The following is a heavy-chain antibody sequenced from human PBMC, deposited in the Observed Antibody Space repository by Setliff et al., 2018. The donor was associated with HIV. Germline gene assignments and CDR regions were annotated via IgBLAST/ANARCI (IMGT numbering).Heavy chain of an antibody. CDR2: FYPGDFDT. V-gene: IGHV5-51*01. Sequence: RGESLKISCKGSGYSFTDFWIGWVRQMPGKGLEWMGIFYPGDFDTRYSPSFEGQVTMSAEKSISTAYLRWSSLKASDTAIYYCARHFSVAGDAFDVWGQGTMVTVSS. J-gene: IGHJ3*01. D-gene: IGHD6-19*01. CDR1: GYSFTDFW. CDR3: ARHFSVAGDAFDV.